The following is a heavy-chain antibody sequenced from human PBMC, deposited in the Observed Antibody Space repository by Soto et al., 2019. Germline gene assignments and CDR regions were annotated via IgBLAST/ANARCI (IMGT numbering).Heavy chain of an antibody. J-gene: IGHJ4*02. CDR2: ISPYNGDT. CDR1: GYRFITYG. D-gene: IGHD3-16*01. Sequence: ASVKVSCKSSGYRFITYGISWVRQAPGHRLEWLRWISPYNGDTKYAQKLQGRLTLTTDTSTGTCYMGMRSLTSDXTGVYYCASTRSYDSYRPYGYRCQRNLVTVSS. CDR3: ASTRSYDSYRPYGY. V-gene: IGHV1-18*04.